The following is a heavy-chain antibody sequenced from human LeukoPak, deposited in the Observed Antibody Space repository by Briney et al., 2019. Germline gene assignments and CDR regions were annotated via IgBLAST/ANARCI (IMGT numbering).Heavy chain of an antibody. CDR1: GGSFTNYY. D-gene: IGHD2-2*01. CDR2: INHNGST. J-gene: IGHJ5*02. CDR3: ARGDCSSPSCYLSDWFDP. V-gene: IGHV4-34*01. Sequence: SETPSLTCAVYGGSFTNYYWSWIRQPPGKGLEWIGEINHNGSTNYNPSLESRVTISIDTSKNQISLKLSSVTAADTALYYCARGDCSSPSCYLSDWFDPWGQGTLVTVSS.